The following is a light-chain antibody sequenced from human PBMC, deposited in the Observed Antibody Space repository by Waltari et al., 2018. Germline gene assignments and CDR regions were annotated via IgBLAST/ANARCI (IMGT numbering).Light chain of an antibody. CDR1: TLGDRY. V-gene: IGLV3-1*01. Sequence: SYDLPQPPSLSVSPGQTASITCSGATLGDRYVSWYQQKPGQSPVLVIYYDAKRPSGIPDRFSGSNSGNTATLTISGTQAVDEADYYCQAWDTNTPVLFGGGTKLTVL. J-gene: IGLJ2*01. CDR2: YDA. CDR3: QAWDTNTPVL.